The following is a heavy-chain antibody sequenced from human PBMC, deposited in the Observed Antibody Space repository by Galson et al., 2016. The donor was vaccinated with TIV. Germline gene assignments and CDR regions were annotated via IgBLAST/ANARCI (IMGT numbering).Heavy chain of an antibody. Sequence: SLRLSCAASEINFSRFWMHWVRQVPGKGLMWVSRITDDGSDTVYADSVRGRFTISRDNAMDTLYLRMDSLRAEDTGVYYCARERRYYGVDVWGQGTTVIVSS. CDR1: EINFSRFW. D-gene: IGHD2-15*01. CDR2: ITDDGSDT. V-gene: IGHV3-74*01. CDR3: ARERRYYGVDV. J-gene: IGHJ6*02.